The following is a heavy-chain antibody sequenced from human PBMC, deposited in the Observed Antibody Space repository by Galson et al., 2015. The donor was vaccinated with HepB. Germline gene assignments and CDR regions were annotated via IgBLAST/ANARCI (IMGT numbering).Heavy chain of an antibody. CDR3: AREDSPYYYDSTSFDY. CDR2: ISYDGSNK. Sequence: SLRLSCAASGFTFSSYAMHWVRQAPGKGLEWVAVISYDGSNKYYADSVKGRFTISRDNSKNTLYLQMNSLRAEDTAVYYCAREDSPYYYDSTSFDYWGQGTLVTVPS. D-gene: IGHD3-22*01. CDR1: GFTFSSYA. J-gene: IGHJ4*02. V-gene: IGHV3-30-3*01.